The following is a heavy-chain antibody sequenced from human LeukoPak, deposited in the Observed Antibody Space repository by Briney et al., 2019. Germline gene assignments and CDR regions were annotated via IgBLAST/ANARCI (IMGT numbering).Heavy chain of an antibody. J-gene: IGHJ6*02. CDR2: IYPGDSDT. Sequence: GESLKISCKGSGYSFTSYWIGWVRQMPGKGLEWMGIIYPGDSDTRYSSSFQGQVTISADKSISTAYLQWSSLKASDTAMYYCARALSSSPRDYYYGMDVWGQGTTVTVSS. D-gene: IGHD6-13*01. V-gene: IGHV5-51*01. CDR1: GYSFTSYW. CDR3: ARALSSSPRDYYYGMDV.